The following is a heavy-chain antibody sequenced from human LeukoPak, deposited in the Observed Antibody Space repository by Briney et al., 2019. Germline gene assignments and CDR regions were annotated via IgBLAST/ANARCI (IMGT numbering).Heavy chain of an antibody. J-gene: IGHJ4*02. CDR3: AKDDNDRDGYIPFDY. V-gene: IGHV3-30*02. Sequence: PGGSLRLSCAASGFIFSSYGMHWVRQAPGKGLEWVAFIRYDGSNKYYADSVKGRFTISRDNSKNTLYLQMNSLRAEDTAVYYCAKDDNDRDGYIPFDYWGQGTLVTVSS. CDR1: GFIFSSYG. CDR2: IRYDGSNK. D-gene: IGHD5-24*01.